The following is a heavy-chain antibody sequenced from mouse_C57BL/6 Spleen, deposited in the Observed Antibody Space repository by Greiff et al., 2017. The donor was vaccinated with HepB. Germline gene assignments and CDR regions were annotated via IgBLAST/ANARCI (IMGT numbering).Heavy chain of an antibody. J-gene: IGHJ2*01. D-gene: IGHD1-1*01. CDR1: GYTFTSYW. CDR3: ARSTIYYDGSSYGFDY. CDR2: IHPNSGST. V-gene: IGHV1-64*01. Sequence: VKLQQPGAELVKPGASVKLSCKASGYTFTSYWMHWVKQRPGQGLEWIGMIHPNSGSTNYNETFKSKATLTVDKSSSTAYMQLSSLTSEDSAVYYCARSTIYYDGSSYGFDYWGQGTTLTVSS.